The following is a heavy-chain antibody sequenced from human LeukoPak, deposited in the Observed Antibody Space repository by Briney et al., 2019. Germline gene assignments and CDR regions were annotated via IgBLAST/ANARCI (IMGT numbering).Heavy chain of an antibody. CDR2: IIPILGIA. Sequence: GASVKVSCKASGGTFSSYAISWVRQAPGQGLEWMGRIIPILGIANYAQKFQGRVTITADKSTSTVYMELSSLRSEDTAVYYCARGAMVRGVLDYWGQGTLVTVSS. D-gene: IGHD3-10*01. CDR1: GGTFSSYA. J-gene: IGHJ4*02. V-gene: IGHV1-69*04. CDR3: ARGAMVRGVLDY.